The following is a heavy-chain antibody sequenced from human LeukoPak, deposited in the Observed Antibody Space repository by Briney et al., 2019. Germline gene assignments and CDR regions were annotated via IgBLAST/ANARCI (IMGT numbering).Heavy chain of an antibody. CDR3: ARGEDAGDY. CDR1: GHSFTTYH. Sequence: ASVKVSCKASGHSFTTYHMHWVRQAPGQGLEWVGIINHNGESASYAPNLRGRVTMTRDASTNTVSMELSSLKFEDTAIYYCARGEDAGDYWGQGTLVTVSS. V-gene: IGHV1-46*04. D-gene: IGHD2-15*01. J-gene: IGHJ4*02. CDR2: INHNGESA.